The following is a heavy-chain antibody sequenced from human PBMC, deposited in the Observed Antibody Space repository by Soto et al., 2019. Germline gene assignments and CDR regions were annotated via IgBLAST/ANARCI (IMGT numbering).Heavy chain of an antibody. J-gene: IGHJ4*01. CDR3: ARAYKSDSFDY. D-gene: IGHD3-10*01. CDR2: IYYSGST. V-gene: IGHV4-59*01. Sequence: SETLSLTCTVAGGSISSYYWSWIRQPPGKGLEWIGYIYYSGSTNYNPSLKSRVTISVDTSKNQFSLKLSSVTAADTAVYYCARAYKSDSFDYCGHGTLVTVSS. CDR1: GGSISSYY.